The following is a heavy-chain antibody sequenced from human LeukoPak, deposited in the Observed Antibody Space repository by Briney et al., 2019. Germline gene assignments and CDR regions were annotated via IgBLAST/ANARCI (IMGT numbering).Heavy chain of an antibody. CDR2: IYYSGST. D-gene: IGHD4-17*01. CDR1: GGSISSGGYY. CDR3: ARGRGKVYGDYGYYFDY. J-gene: IGHJ4*02. V-gene: IGHV4-31*03. Sequence: SENLSLTCTVSGGSISSGGYYWSWIRQHPGKGLEWIGYIYYSGSTYYNPSLKSRVTISVDTSKNQFSLKLSSVTAADTAVYYCARGRGKVYGDYGYYFDYWGQGTLVTVSS.